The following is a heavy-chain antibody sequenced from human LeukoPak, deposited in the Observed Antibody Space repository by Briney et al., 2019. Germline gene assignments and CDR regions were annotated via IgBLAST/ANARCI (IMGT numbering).Heavy chain of an antibody. Sequence: PGGSLRLSCAASGFTFSGSAMHWVRQASGKGLEWVGRIRSKANSYATAYAASVKGRFTISRDDSKNTAYLQMNSLKTEDTAVYYCTRLGYSSSQDYWGQGTLVTVSS. CDR3: TRLGYSSSQDY. CDR2: IRSKANSYAT. CDR1: GFTFSGSA. V-gene: IGHV3-73*01. D-gene: IGHD6-13*01. J-gene: IGHJ4*02.